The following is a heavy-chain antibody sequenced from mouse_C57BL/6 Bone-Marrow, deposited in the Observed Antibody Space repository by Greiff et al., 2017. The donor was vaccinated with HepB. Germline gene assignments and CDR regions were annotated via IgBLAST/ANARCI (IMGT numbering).Heavy chain of an antibody. V-gene: IGHV1-82*01. J-gene: IGHJ4*01. D-gene: IGHD1-1*01. CDR1: GYAFSSSW. CDR3: ASPNYYGSSSYAMDY. CDR2: IYPGDGDT. Sequence: VKLQESGPELVKPGASVKISCKASGYAFSSSWMNWVKQRPGKGLEWIGRIYPGDGDTNYNGKFKGKATLTADKSSSTAYMQLSSLTSEDSAVYFCASPNYYGSSSYAMDYWGQGTSVTVSS.